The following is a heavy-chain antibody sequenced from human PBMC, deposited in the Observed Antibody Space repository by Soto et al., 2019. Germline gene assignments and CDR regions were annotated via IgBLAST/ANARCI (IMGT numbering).Heavy chain of an antibody. V-gene: IGHV4-59*01. CDR1: GGSISSYY. Sequence: QVQLQESGPGLVKPSETLSLTCTASGGSISSYYWSWIRQPQGQGLEWIGYIYYSGSTNYNPSLTSRVTISVDTSKNQFSPKLSSVTAADTAVYYCARDRVTGYYYYGMDVWGQGTTVTVSS. CDR3: ARDRVTGYYYYGMDV. J-gene: IGHJ6*02. CDR2: IYYSGST. D-gene: IGHD4-4*01.